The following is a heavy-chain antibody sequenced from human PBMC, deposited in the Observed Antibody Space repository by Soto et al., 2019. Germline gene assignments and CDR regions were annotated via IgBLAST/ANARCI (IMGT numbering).Heavy chain of an antibody. D-gene: IGHD3-22*01. CDR1: GFTFSSYA. J-gene: IGHJ4*02. CDR2: IPYDGSNK. CDR3: ARDRRLSDSSGYPAMFSDY. V-gene: IGHV3-30-3*01. Sequence: GGSLRLSCAASGFTFSSYAMHWVRQAPGKGLEWVAVIPYDGSNKYYADSVKGRFTISRDNSKNTLYLQMNSLRAEDTAVYYCARDRRLSDSSGYPAMFSDYWGQGTLVTVSS.